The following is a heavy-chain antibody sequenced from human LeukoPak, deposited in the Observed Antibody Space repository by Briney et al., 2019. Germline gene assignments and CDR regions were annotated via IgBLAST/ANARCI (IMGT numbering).Heavy chain of an antibody. J-gene: IGHJ4*02. Sequence: ASETLSLTCTVSGDSIRSYYWSWIRQPPGKGLEWIGYIYYGGSTSYNPSLESRVTISVDTSKTQFSLKLSSVTAADTAVYYCARVLAGTFFDYWGQGTLVTVSS. V-gene: IGHV4-59*01. CDR3: ARVLAGTFFDY. CDR2: IYYGGST. CDR1: GDSIRSYY. D-gene: IGHD6-19*01.